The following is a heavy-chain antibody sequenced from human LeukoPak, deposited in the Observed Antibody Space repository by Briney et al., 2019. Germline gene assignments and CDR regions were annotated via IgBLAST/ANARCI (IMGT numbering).Heavy chain of an antibody. J-gene: IGHJ6*03. CDR2: MNPNSGNT. D-gene: IGHD4-11*01. V-gene: IGHV1-8*01. Sequence: GASVKVSCKASGYTFTSYDINWVRQATGQGLEWMGWMNPNSGNTGYAQKFQGRVTITRNTSISTAYMELSSLRSEDTAVYYCASSVTTDYYYYMDVWGKGTTVTVSS. CDR3: ASSVTTDYYYYMDV. CDR1: GYTFTSYD.